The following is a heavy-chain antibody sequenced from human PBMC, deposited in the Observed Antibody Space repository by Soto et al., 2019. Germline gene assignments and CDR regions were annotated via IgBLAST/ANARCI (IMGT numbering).Heavy chain of an antibody. V-gene: IGHV4-30-4*01. D-gene: IGHD6-19*01. CDR1: GGSISSGDYY. Sequence: SETLSLTCTVSGGSISSGDYYWSWIRQPPGKGLEWIGYIYYSGSTYYNPSLKSRVTISVDTSKNQFSLKLSSVTAADTAVYYCARAYPNMYSSGWYDHWGQGTLVTVSS. J-gene: IGHJ5*02. CDR3: ARAYPNMYSSGWYDH. CDR2: IYYSGST.